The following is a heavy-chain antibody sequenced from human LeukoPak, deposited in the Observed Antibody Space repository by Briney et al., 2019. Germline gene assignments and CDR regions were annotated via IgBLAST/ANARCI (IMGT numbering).Heavy chain of an antibody. CDR1: GGSMSNYY. Sequence: SETLSLTCTVAGGSMSNYYWSWIRQPAGKGPEWIGRIYTSGTTIYNPSLKSRVTMSVDTSKTQFSLKLTSVTAADTAVYYCARDLGTYGLFDYWGQGTLVIVSP. CDR2: IYTSGTT. D-gene: IGHD3-10*01. CDR3: ARDLGTYGLFDY. V-gene: IGHV4-4*07. J-gene: IGHJ4*02.